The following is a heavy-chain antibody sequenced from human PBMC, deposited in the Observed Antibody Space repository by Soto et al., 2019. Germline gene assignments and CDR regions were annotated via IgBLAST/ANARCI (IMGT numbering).Heavy chain of an antibody. V-gene: IGHV3-53*01. CDR3: ARSPYCGTECNSGYLDF. D-gene: IGHD2-21*01. CDR2: MYSDGQT. CDR1: GFVVNRNY. J-gene: IGHJ4*02. Sequence: EVQLVESGGDLIQPGGSLRLSCATSGFVVNRNYMHWVRQAPGKGLEWVSVMYSDGQTYYGESVKGRFTISRDNSKNTVFLHMKSLRAEDTAVYYCARSPYCGTECNSGYLDFWGQGSLVTVSS.